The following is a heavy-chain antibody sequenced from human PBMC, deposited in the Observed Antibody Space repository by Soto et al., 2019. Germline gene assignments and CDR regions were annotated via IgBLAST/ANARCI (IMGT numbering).Heavy chain of an antibody. D-gene: IGHD3-3*01. CDR3: ARDLGFWSGYPDNYGMDV. CDR2: IYYSGST. CDR1: GGSISSGGYY. V-gene: IGHV4-31*03. Sequence: PSETLSLTCTVSGGSISSGGYYWSWIRQHPWKGLEWIGYIYYSGSTYYNPSLKSRVTISVDTSKNQFSLKLSSVTAADTAVYYCARDLGFWSGYPDNYGMDVWGQGXTVTVYS. J-gene: IGHJ6*02.